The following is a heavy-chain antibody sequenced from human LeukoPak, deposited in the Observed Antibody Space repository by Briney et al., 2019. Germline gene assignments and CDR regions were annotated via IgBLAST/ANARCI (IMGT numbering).Heavy chain of an antibody. Sequence: ASVRVSCKASGYTFTGYYMHWVRQAPGQGLEWMGWINPNSGGTNYAQKFQGRVTMTRDTSISTAYMELSRLRSDDTAVYYCARDSVTMIVVVITPDAFDIWGQGTMVTVSS. CDR3: ARDSVTMIVVVITPDAFDI. J-gene: IGHJ3*02. CDR2: INPNSGGT. D-gene: IGHD3-22*01. V-gene: IGHV1-2*02. CDR1: GYTFTGYY.